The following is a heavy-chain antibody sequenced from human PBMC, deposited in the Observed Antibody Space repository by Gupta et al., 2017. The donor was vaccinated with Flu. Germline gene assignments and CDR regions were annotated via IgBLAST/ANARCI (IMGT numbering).Heavy chain of an antibody. J-gene: IGHJ4*02. CDR2: ILFDGSKK. D-gene: IGHD2-2*01. Sequence: APDKGLEWVAVILFDGSKKYADSVEGRFTISRDNSKNTVYLQMDSLRTEDTSAYYCTRGWCRGTTCSDVEFDYWGQGTLVTVSS. CDR3: TRGWCRGTTCSDVEFDY. V-gene: IGHV3-30*03.